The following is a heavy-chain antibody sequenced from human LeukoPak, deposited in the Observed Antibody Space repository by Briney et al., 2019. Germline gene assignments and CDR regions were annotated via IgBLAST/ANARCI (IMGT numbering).Heavy chain of an antibody. Sequence: GGSLRLSCAASGFTFSSYAMHWVRQAPGKGLEWVAVISYDGSNKYYADSVKGRFTISRDNSKNTLYLQMNSLRAEDTAVYYCARDRGGGYSSSWYVYFFDYWGQGTLVTVSS. CDR2: ISYDGSNK. J-gene: IGHJ4*02. CDR1: GFTFSSYA. CDR3: ARDRGGGYSSSWYVYFFDY. V-gene: IGHV3-30-3*01. D-gene: IGHD6-13*01.